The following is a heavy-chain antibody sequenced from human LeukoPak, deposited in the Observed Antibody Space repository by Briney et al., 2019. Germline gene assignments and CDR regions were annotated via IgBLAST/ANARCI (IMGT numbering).Heavy chain of an antibody. CDR3: ARGVAGTLDY. D-gene: IGHD6-19*01. Sequence: PGGSLRLSCAASGFTFSSSWMHWVRQVQGQGLVWVSRLNSDGSSINYEDSVKGRFTISRDNAENTLYLQMNSLRVEDTAVYYCARGVAGTLDYWGQGTLVTVSS. V-gene: IGHV3-74*01. CDR1: GFTFSSSW. J-gene: IGHJ4*02. CDR2: LNSDGSSI.